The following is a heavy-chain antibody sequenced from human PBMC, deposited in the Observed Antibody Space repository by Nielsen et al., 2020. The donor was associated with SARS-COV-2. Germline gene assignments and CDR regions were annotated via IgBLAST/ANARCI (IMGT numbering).Heavy chain of an antibody. J-gene: IGHJ5*02. Sequence: GGSLRLSCAASGFTFSSYAMHWVRQAPGKGLEWVAVISYDGSNKYYADSVKGRFTISRDNSKNTLYLQMNSLRAEDTAVYYCARGGLRYCSSTSCYPLDPWGQGTLVTVSS. V-gene: IGHV3-30-3*01. CDR1: GFTFSSYA. CDR3: ARGGLRYCSSTSCYPLDP. CDR2: ISYDGSNK. D-gene: IGHD2-2*01.